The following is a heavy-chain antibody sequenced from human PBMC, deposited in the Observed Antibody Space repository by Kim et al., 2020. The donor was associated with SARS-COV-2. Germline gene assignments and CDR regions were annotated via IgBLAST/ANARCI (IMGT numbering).Heavy chain of an antibody. Sequence: GGSLRLSCAASAFTFSTYTMNWVRQAPGKGLEWVSSINFDSTYIHYADSVKGRFTISRDNAKNSLSLQMNSLRANDTAVYYCARDRTVGYFDYWGRGTLV. J-gene: IGHJ4*02. D-gene: IGHD4-4*01. CDR1: AFTFSTYT. V-gene: IGHV3-21*01. CDR2: INFDSTYI. CDR3: ARDRTVGYFDY.